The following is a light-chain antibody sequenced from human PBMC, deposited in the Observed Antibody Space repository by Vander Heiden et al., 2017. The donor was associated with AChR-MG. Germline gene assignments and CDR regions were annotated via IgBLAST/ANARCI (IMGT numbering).Light chain of an antibody. CDR3: QLYNSVPLT. CDR2: DAS. V-gene: IGKV1-5*01. Sequence: DIQMTQSPSPLSASVGDRVTITCRASQSISSWLAWYQQKPGKAPNLLIYDASSLESGVPSRFSGSGSGTEFTLTISSLQPDDFATYYCQLYNSVPLTFGGGTKVEIK. J-gene: IGKJ4*01. CDR1: QSISSW.